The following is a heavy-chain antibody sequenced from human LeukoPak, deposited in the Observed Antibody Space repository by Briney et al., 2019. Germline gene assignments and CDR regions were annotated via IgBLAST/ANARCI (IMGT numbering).Heavy chain of an antibody. V-gene: IGHV3-11*01. CDR2: ISSSGSTI. CDR1: GFTFSDYY. D-gene: IGHD3-22*01. Sequence: GGSLRLSCAASGFTFSDYYMSCIRQAPGKGLEWVSYISSSGSTIYYADSVKGRFTISRDNAKNSLYLQMNSLRAEDTAVYYCARDYYYDSSGYYRYWGQGTLVTVSS. J-gene: IGHJ4*02. CDR3: ARDYYYDSSGYYRY.